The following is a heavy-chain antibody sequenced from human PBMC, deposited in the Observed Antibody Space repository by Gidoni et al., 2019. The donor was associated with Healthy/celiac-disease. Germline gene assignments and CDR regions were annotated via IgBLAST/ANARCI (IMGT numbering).Heavy chain of an antibody. CDR3: AIRAGYCGGDCYHMDV. D-gene: IGHD2-21*01. V-gene: IGHV3-48*01. CDR1: GFTFSSYS. Sequence: EVQLVESGGGLVQPGGSLRLSCAASGFTFSSYSMNWGRQAPGKGLGWVSYISSSSSTIYDEDSVKGRFTISRDNAKNSLYLQMNSLRAEDTAVYYCAIRAGYCGGDCYHMDVWGKGTTVTVSS. CDR2: ISSSSSTI. J-gene: IGHJ6*03.